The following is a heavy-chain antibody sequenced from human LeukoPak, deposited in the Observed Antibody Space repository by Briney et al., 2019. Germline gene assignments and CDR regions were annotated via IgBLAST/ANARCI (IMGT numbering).Heavy chain of an antibody. CDR2: ISPSGGST. V-gene: IGHV1-46*01. Sequence: GASVKVSCKAFGYTFTGYWMHWVRQAPGQGPEWMGVISPSGGSTIYAQKFKGRVTLTRDMSTSTDYLELSSLRSEDTAVYYCARGVAGVYFYYYMDVWGKGTTVTVSS. J-gene: IGHJ6*03. CDR3: ARGVAGVYFYYYMDV. D-gene: IGHD1-14*01. CDR1: GYTFTGYW.